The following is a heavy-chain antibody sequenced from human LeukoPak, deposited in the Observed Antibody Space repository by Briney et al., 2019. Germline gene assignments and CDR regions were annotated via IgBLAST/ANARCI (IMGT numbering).Heavy chain of an antibody. CDR1: GYTFTVYY. CDR2: INHNSGGT. CDR3: ARLTYYYGSGILP. D-gene: IGHD3-10*01. J-gene: IGHJ4*02. V-gene: IGHV1-2*02. Sequence: ASLKVSSKASGYTFTVYYMHWVRQAPGQGLEWMGWINHNSGGTNYAQKFQGRVTMTRDTSISTAYMELSRLRSDDTAVYYCARLTYYYGSGILPWGQGTLVTVSS.